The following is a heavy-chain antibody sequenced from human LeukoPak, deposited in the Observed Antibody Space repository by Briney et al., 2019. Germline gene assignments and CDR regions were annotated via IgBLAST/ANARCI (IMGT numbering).Heavy chain of an antibody. CDR3: ARVGRDGYNTPPSPPKYFVY. J-gene: IGHJ4*02. CDR1: GFTFSSYS. Sequence: GGSLRHSCAACGFTFSSYSMNWVRQAPGEGREWVTSISNSSSYIYYTDSVKGRFTISRDNAKNSLYLQMNSLRAEDTDVYYCARVGRDGYNTPPSPPKYFVYWGQGALVTVSS. CDR2: ISNSSSYI. D-gene: IGHD5-24*01. V-gene: IGHV3-21*01.